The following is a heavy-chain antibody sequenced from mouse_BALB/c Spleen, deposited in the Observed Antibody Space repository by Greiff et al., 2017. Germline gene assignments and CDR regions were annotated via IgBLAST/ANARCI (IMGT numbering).Heavy chain of an antibody. D-gene: IGHD2-3*01. V-gene: IGHV3-8*02. CDR2: ISYSGST. Sequence: EVQLQESGPSLVKPSQTLSLTCSVTGDSITSGYWNWIRKFPGNKLEYMGYISYSGSTYYNPSLKSRISITRDTSKNQFFLQLNSVTTEDTATYYCARGDGYLWYFDVWGAGTSVTVSS. CDR3: ARGDGYLWYFDV. CDR1: GDSITSGY. J-gene: IGHJ1*01.